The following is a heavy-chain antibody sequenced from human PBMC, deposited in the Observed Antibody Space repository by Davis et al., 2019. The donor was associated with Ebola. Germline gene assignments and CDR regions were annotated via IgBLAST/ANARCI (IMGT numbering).Heavy chain of an antibody. CDR2: INHSGST. V-gene: IGHV4-34*01. J-gene: IGHJ4*02. D-gene: IGHD2-2*01. Sequence: PSETLSLTCAVYGGSFSGYFWSWIRQPPGKGLEWIGEINHSGSTNYNPSLKSRVTISVDTSKNQFSLKLNSVTAADTAVYYCARGAVVVPAPFDYWGQGTLVTVSS. CDR3: ARGAVVVPAPFDY. CDR1: GGSFSGYF.